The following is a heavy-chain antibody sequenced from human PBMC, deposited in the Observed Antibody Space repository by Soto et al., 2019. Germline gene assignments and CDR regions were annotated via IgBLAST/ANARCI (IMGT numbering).Heavy chain of an antibody. V-gene: IGHV3-30-3*01. CDR1: GFTFSSYA. J-gene: IGHJ4*02. CDR2: ISYDGSNK. Sequence: GGSLRLSCAASGFTFSSYAMHWVRQAPGKGLEWVAVISYDGSNKYYADSVKGRFTISRDNSKNTLYLQMNSLRAEDTAVYYCARDSYAPGFDYWGQGTLVTVSS. D-gene: IGHD2-2*01. CDR3: ARDSYAPGFDY.